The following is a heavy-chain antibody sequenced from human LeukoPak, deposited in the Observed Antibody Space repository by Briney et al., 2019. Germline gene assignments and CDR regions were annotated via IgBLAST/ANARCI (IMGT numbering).Heavy chain of an antibody. CDR2: INHSGST. CDR3: ARGRRVTHFDY. D-gene: IGHD2-21*02. CDR1: GGSFSGCY. Sequence: SETLSLTCAVYGGSFSGCYWSWIRQPPGKGLEWIGEINHSGSTNYNPSLKSRVTISVDTSKNQFSLKLSSVTAADTAVYYCARGRRVTHFDYWGQGTLVTVSS. J-gene: IGHJ4*02. V-gene: IGHV4-34*01.